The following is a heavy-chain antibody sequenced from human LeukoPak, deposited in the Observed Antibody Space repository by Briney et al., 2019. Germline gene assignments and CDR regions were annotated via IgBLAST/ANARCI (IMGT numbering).Heavy chain of an antibody. Sequence: PGGSLRLSCAASGFTFNTYDMSWVRQSPVKGLEWVSGLSGSGDRTYYTDSVKGRFTISRDNSKNTLYLQMNSLRAEDTAVYYCAKDSSVYHYDSRSLDYWGLGTLVTVSS. J-gene: IGHJ4*02. CDR1: GFTFNTYD. V-gene: IGHV3-23*01. D-gene: IGHD3-22*01. CDR2: LSGSGDRT. CDR3: AKDSSVYHYDSRSLDY.